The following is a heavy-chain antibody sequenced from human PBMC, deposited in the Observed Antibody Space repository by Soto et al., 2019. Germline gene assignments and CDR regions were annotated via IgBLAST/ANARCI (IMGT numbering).Heavy chain of an antibody. V-gene: IGHV1-18*01. CDR2: ISAYNGNT. CDR3: ARGARRGSSLYRGAFDI. CDR1: GYTFTSYG. D-gene: IGHD6-13*01. Sequence: QVQLVQSGAEVKKPGASVKVSCKASGYTFTSYGISWVRQAPGQGLEWMGWISAYNGNTNYAQKLQGRVTTTTDTSTSTADMELRSLRSDDTAVYYCARGARRGSSLYRGAFDIWGQGTMVTVSS. J-gene: IGHJ3*02.